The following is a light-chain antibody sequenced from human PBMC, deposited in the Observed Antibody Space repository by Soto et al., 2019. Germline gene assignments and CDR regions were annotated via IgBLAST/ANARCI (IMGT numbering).Light chain of an antibody. V-gene: IGLV1-44*01. CDR1: SSNIGSNT. CDR3: AAWDATLNGL. Sequence: QSVLTQPPSASGTPGQRVTISCSGSSSNIGSNTVNWYQQVPGTAPKLLISSNNQRPSGVPDRFSGSKSGTSASLAISGLQSEDEADYYCAAWDATLNGLFGGGTKLTVL. CDR2: SNN. J-gene: IGLJ2*01.